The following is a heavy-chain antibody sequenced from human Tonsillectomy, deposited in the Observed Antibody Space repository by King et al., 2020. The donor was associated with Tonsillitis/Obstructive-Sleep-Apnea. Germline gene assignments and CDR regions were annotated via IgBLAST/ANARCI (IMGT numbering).Heavy chain of an antibody. Sequence: VQLVESGGGLVKPGRSLRLSCTASGFTFGDYAMSWFRQAPGKGLEWVGFIRSKAYGGTTEYAASVKGRFTISRDDSKSIAYLQMNSLKTEDKAVYYCTRAGITMVQGVIIPSYNWFDPWGQGTLVTVSS. CDR3: TRAGITMVQGVIIPSYNWFDP. CDR1: GFTFGDYA. J-gene: IGHJ5*02. D-gene: IGHD3-10*01. V-gene: IGHV3-49*05. CDR2: IRSKAYGGTT.